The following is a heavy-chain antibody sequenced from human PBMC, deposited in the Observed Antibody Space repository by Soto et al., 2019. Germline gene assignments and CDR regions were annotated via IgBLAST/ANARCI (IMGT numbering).Heavy chain of an antibody. V-gene: IGHV5-51*01. J-gene: IGHJ4*02. D-gene: IGHD6-6*01. CDR3: ARSSIAARPGPDY. Sequence: GETLKISCKGSGYSFTSYWIGWVRQMPGKGLEWMGIIYPGDSDTRYSPSFQGQVTISADKSISTAYLQWSSLKASDTAMYYCARSSIAARPGPDYWGQGTLVNVSS. CDR1: GYSFTSYW. CDR2: IYPGDSDT.